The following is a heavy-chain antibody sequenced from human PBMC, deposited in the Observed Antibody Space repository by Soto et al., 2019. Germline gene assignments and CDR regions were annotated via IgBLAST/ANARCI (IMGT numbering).Heavy chain of an antibody. CDR2: ISYSGST. D-gene: IGHD3-22*01. J-gene: IGHJ4*02. CDR1: GDSMNNGDYF. CDR3: ARDRAHFYESSGRLDL. Sequence: LSLTCSASGDSMNNGDYFWTWIRQTPGKGLQWIGYISYSGSTFYNPSLKTRLAMSVDTSKNQFSVRLRSVTAADTAVYYCARDRAHFYESSGRLDLWGQGMLVTV. V-gene: IGHV4-30-4*01.